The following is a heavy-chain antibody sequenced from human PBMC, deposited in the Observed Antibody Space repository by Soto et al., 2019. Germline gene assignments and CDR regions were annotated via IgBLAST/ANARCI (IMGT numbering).Heavy chain of an antibody. V-gene: IGHV3-30-3*01. J-gene: IGHJ6*02. D-gene: IGHD6-13*01. CDR1: GFTFSSYA. CDR2: ISYDGSNK. Sequence: GGSLRLSCAASGFTFSSYAMHWVRQAPGKGLEWVAVISYDGSNKYYADSVKGRFTISRDNSKNTLYLQMNSLRAEDTAVYYCARDRSSSWYYYYYYGMDVWGQGTTVTVSS. CDR3: ARDRSSSWYYYYYYGMDV.